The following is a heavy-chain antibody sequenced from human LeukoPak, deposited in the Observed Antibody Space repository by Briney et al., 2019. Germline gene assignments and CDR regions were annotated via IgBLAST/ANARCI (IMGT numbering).Heavy chain of an antibody. J-gene: IGHJ4*02. V-gene: IGHV3-21*01. CDR2: ISSSSSYI. D-gene: IGHD4-11*01. CDR1: GFTFSSYS. CDR3: ARTTGGKLREFDY. Sequence: GGSLRLSCAASGFTFSSYSMNWVRQAPGKGLEWVSSISSSSSYIYYADSVKGRFTISRDNAKNSLYLQMNSLRAEDTAVYYCARTTGGKLREFDYWGQGTLVTVSS.